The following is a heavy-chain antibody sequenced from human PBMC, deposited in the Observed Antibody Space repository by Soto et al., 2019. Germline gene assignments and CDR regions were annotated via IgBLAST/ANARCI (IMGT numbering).Heavy chain of an antibody. J-gene: IGHJ6*02. D-gene: IGHD3-10*01. Sequence: QVQVVQSGVEVMRPGSSVKVSCKASGDTFKNCVISWVRQAPGQGLEWMGGIIPLFGTTDFAQRFQGRLTITTDESTTTAYMELSRLRSEDTATYYWAAELGFGKLSVVWGQGTTVIVSS. CDR2: IIPLFGTT. CDR3: AAELGFGKLSVV. V-gene: IGHV1-69*01. CDR1: GDTFKNCV.